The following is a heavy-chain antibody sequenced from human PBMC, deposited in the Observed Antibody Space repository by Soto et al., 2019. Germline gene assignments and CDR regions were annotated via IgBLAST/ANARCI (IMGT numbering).Heavy chain of an antibody. CDR3: ASLIAAANI. J-gene: IGHJ3*02. CDR1: DGSISSYY. V-gene: IGHV4-59*08. D-gene: IGHD6-13*01. CDR2: VYYSGGT. Sequence: QVQLQESGPGLVKPSETLSLTCTVSDGSISSYYWSWIRQPPGKGLEWIGYVYYSGGTNYNPSLKSRVTISVDTSKNQSSLKLSSVTAADTAVYYCASLIAAANIWGQGTMVSVSS.